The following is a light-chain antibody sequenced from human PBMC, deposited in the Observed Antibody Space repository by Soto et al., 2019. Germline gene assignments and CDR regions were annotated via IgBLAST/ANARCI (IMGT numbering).Light chain of an antibody. Sequence: IVLTQSPGTLSLSPGERATLSCRAGQSVSSNYLAWYQQKPGQAPRLGIYGGSSRATGIPVRFSGSGSETDFTLTITRLEPEDFAVYYCQQYGSSPLFTFGPGTKVDIK. V-gene: IGKV3-20*01. J-gene: IGKJ3*01. CDR3: QQYGSSPLFT. CDR2: GGS. CDR1: QSVSSNY.